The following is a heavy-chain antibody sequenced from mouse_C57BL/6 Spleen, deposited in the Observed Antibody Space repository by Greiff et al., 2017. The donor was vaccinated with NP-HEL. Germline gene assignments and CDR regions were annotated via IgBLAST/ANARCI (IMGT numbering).Heavy chain of an antibody. V-gene: IGHV1-81*01. CDR1: GYTFTSYG. Sequence: QVQLKESGAELARPGASVKLSCKASGYTFTSYGISWVKQRTGQGLEWIGEIYPRSGNTYYNEKFKGKATLTADKSSSTAYMELRSLTSEDSAVYFCARRRDYYGSSSYYFDYWGQGTTLTVSS. J-gene: IGHJ2*01. CDR2: IYPRSGNT. D-gene: IGHD1-1*01. CDR3: ARRRDYYGSSSYYFDY.